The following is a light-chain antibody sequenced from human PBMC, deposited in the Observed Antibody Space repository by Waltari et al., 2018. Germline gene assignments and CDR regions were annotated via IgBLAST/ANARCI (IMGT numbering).Light chain of an antibody. CDR2: GSS. CDR1: QSVSSN. CDR3: QQYNNWFLT. J-gene: IGKJ4*01. Sequence: EIVMTQSPATLSVSPGERATLSCRASQSVSSNLAWYQQKPGQAPRLLIYGSSTRATVIPARFSGSGSGTEFTLTISSLQSEDFAVYYCQQYNNWFLTFGGGTKVEIK. V-gene: IGKV3D-15*01.